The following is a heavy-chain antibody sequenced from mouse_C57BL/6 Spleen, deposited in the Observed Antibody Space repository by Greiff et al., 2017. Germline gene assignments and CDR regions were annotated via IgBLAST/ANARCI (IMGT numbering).Heavy chain of an antibody. CDR1: GYTFTSYW. CDR2: INPSNGGT. J-gene: IGHJ4*01. Sequence: QVQLQQPGTELVKPGASVKLSCKASGYTFTSYWMHWVKQRPGQGLEWIGNINPSNGGTNYNEKFKSKATLTVDKSSSTAYMQLSSMTSEDSAVYYCARLYYYGSSLYYYAMDYWGQGTSVTVSS. V-gene: IGHV1-53*01. D-gene: IGHD1-1*01. CDR3: ARLYYYGSSLYYYAMDY.